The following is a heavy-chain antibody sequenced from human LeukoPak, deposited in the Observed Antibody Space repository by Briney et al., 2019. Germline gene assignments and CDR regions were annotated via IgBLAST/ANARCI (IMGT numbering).Heavy chain of an antibody. D-gene: IGHD6-13*01. CDR2: ISPNSGGT. CDR3: ARGSSWSSSWYFVNDY. J-gene: IGHJ4*02. V-gene: IGHV1-2*06. Sequence: GASVKVSCKASGYTFTGYYMHWVRQAPGQGLEWMGRISPNSGGTNYAQKFQGRVTMTRDTSISTAYMELSRLRSDDTAVYYCARGSSWSSSWYFVNDYWGQGTLVTVSS. CDR1: GYTFTGYY.